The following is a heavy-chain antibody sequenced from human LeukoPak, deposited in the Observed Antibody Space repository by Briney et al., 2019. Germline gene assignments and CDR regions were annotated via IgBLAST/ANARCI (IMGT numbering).Heavy chain of an antibody. CDR1: DYTFTTYG. V-gene: IGHV1-18*01. CDR3: ARALVVTSPFDC. CDR2: ISAYNGNT. Sequence: ASVKVSCRASDYTFTTYGISWVRQAPGQGLEWMGWISAYNGNTNYAQNLQGRVTMTTDTSTSTAYMELRSLNSDDTAVYYCARALVVTSPFDCWGQGTLVTVSS. J-gene: IGHJ4*02. D-gene: IGHD4-23*01.